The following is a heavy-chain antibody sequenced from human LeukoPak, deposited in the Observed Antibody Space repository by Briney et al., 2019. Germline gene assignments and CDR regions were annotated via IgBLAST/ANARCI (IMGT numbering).Heavy chain of an antibody. CDR1: EFTFSSYS. J-gene: IGHJ4*02. Sequence: GGSLRLSCAASEFTFSSYSMNWVRQAPGKGLEWVSYITNSGNSKSYADSVKGRFTISRDNAKNSLYLQMNSLRAEDTAVYYCARGVRIAARSTLRNDYWGQGTLVTVSS. V-gene: IGHV3-48*04. CDR2: ITNSGNSK. CDR3: ARGVRIAARSTLRNDY. D-gene: IGHD6-6*01.